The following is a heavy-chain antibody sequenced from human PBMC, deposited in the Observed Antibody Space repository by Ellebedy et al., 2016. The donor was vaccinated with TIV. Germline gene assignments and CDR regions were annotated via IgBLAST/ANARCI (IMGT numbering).Heavy chain of an antibody. Sequence: GGSLRLXXAASGFTFSSYSMNWVRQAPGKGLEWVSSISSSSSYIYYADSVKGRFTISRDNAKNSLYLQMNSLRAEDTAVYYCARDTGPYGSGSYYDYWGQGTLVTVSS. V-gene: IGHV3-21*01. J-gene: IGHJ4*02. CDR3: ARDTGPYGSGSYYDY. CDR2: ISSSSSYI. D-gene: IGHD3-10*01. CDR1: GFTFSSYS.